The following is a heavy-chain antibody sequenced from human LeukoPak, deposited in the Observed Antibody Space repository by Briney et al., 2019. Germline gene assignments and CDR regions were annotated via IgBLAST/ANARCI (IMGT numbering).Heavy chain of an antibody. V-gene: IGHV3-23*01. CDR1: GFTFSSYS. D-gene: IGHD2-8*01. Sequence: GGSLRLSCAASGFTFSSYSMNWVRQAPGKGLEWVSAITGSGDSTYYTDSVRGRFTISRDYSNNTLYLQMNTLRAEDTAVYYCVLMVYTNFLAPWFDPWGQGTLVTVSS. CDR2: ITGSGDST. J-gene: IGHJ5*02. CDR3: VLMVYTNFLAPWFDP.